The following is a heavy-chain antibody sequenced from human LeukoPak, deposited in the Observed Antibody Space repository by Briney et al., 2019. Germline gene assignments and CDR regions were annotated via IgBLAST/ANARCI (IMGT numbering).Heavy chain of an antibody. CDR2: IKQDGSEK. CDR3: AREGLAYDFWSGPDAFDI. D-gene: IGHD3-3*01. Sequence: GGSLRLSCAASGFTFSSYWMSWVRQAPGKGLEWVANIKQDGSEKYYVDSVKGRFTISRDNAKNSLYLQMNSLRAEDTAVYYRAREGLAYDFWSGPDAFDIWGQGTMVTVSS. V-gene: IGHV3-7*01. CDR1: GFTFSSYW. J-gene: IGHJ3*02.